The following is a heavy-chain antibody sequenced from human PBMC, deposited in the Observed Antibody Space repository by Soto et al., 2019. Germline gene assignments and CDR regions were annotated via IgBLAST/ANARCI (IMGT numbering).Heavy chain of an antibody. J-gene: IGHJ4*02. CDR1: GGSISSYY. D-gene: IGHD3-3*01. CDR3: ARDGYYDFWSGYYTGAFFDY. CDR2: IYTSGST. V-gene: IGHV4-4*07. Sequence: PLETLSLTCTVSGGSISSYYWSWIRQPAGKGLEWIGRIYTSGSTNYNPSLKSRVTMSVDTSKNQFSLKLSSVTAADTAVYYCARDGYYDFWSGYYTGAFFDYWGQGTLVTVSS.